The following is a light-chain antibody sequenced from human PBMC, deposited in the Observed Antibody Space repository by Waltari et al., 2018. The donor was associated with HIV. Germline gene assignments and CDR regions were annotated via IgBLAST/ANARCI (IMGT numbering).Light chain of an antibody. CDR3: QQYSAFPCT. V-gene: IGKV1-5*03. Sequence: DIQMTQSLSTLPASLGDRVSITCRASQSISNWLAWYQQKPEQAPKLLIYRASNLESGVTSRYSGSGSGTEVTLTINHLQPGDFAAYYYQQYSAFPCTFGQGAKVEIK. CDR2: RAS. J-gene: IGKJ1*01. CDR1: QSISNW.